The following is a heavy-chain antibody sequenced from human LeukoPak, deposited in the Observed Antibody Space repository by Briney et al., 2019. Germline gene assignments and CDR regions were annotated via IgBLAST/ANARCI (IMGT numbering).Heavy chain of an antibody. Sequence: SVKVSCKASGGTFSSYAISWVRQAPGQGLEWMGGIIPIFGTANYAQKFQGRVTITADKSTSTAYMELSSLRSEDTAMYYCARDYCGNIDYWGQGTLVTVSS. CDR3: ARDYCGNIDY. D-gene: IGHD4-23*01. V-gene: IGHV1-69*06. CDR2: IIPIFGTA. J-gene: IGHJ4*02. CDR1: GGTFSSYA.